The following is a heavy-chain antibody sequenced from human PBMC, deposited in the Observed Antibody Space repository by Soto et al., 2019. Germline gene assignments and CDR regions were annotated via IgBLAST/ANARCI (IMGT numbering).Heavy chain of an antibody. CDR2: ISGSGGST. V-gene: IGHV3-23*01. CDR3: AKDLKGYYYYYMDV. Sequence: EVQLLESGGGLVQPGGSLRLSCAASGFTFSSYAMSWVRQAPGKGLEWVSAISGSGGSTYYADSVKGRFTISRDNSKNTLYLQMNGLRAEDTAVYYCAKDLKGYYYYYMDVWGKGTTVTVSS. CDR1: GFTFSSYA. J-gene: IGHJ6*03.